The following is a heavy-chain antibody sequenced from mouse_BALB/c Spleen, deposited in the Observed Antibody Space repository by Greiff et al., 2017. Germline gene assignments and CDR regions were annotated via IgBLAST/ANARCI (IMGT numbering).Heavy chain of an antibody. V-gene: IGHV2-9*02. CDR2: IWAGGST. J-gene: IGHJ4*01. CDR3: ARDLPYYYGSSYGAMDY. D-gene: IGHD1-1*01. Sequence: VKLMESGPGLVAPSQSLSITCTVSGFSLTSYGVHWVRQPPGKGLEWLGVIWAGGSTNYNSALMSRLSISKDNSKSQVFLKMNSLQTDDTAMYYCARDLPYYYGSSYGAMDYWGQGTSVTVSS. CDR1: GFSLTSYG.